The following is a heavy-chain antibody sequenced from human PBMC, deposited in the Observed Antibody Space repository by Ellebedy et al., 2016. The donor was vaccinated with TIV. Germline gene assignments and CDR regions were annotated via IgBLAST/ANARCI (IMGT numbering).Heavy chain of an antibody. CDR1: GYTFTSYG. D-gene: IGHD4-17*01. CDR2: INPNSGGT. V-gene: IGHV1-2*02. J-gene: IGHJ5*02. Sequence: ASVKVSCKASGYTFTSYGISWVRQAPGQGLEWMGWINPNSGGTNYAQKFQGRVTMTRDTSISTAYMELSRLRSDDTAVYYCARTTTVTTWSHDNWFDPWGQGTLVTVSS. CDR3: ARTTTVTTWSHDNWFDP.